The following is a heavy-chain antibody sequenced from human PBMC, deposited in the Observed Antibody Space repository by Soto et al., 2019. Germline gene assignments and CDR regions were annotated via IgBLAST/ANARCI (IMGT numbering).Heavy chain of an antibody. CDR3: ARDIVLVPAGVLGWGPKRPRNYNQHNYGMDV. D-gene: IGHD2-2*01. CDR2: IIPMFGTA. Sequence: QVYLEQSGSEVKKPGSSVKVSCKAFGGTFSRNGFSWVRQAPGQGLEWVGGIIPMFGTANHAQKFQGRVTITADESTSTAYMELSSMRSEDTATYYCARDIVLVPAGVLGWGPKRPRNYNQHNYGMDVWGPGTTVTVSS. J-gene: IGHJ6*01. V-gene: IGHV1-69*12. CDR1: GGTFSRNG.